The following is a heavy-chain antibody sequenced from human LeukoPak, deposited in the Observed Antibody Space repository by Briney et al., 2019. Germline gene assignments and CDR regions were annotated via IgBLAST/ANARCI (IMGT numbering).Heavy chain of an antibody. CDR2: IRYDGTNK. CDR3: AKGRYYCDY. Sequence: PGGSLRLSCATSGFTFNSYGMHWVRQAPGKGLEWVAFIRYDGTNKYYADSVKGRFTISRDNSKNTLHLQMNSLRVEDTAVYYCAKGRYYCDYWGQGTLVTVSS. CDR1: GFTFNSYG. V-gene: IGHV3-30*02. J-gene: IGHJ4*02.